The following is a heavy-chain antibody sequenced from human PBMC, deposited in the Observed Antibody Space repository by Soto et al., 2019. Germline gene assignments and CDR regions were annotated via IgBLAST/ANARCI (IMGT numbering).Heavy chain of an antibody. V-gene: IGHV4-30-2*01. CDR3: ARGREFDS. CDR1: GGSLTSGTDS. CDR2: IFPSGTT. J-gene: IGHJ4*02. Sequence: PSEPLSLTCAVSGGSLTSGTDSRNWIRQPPGKGLEWIGYIFPSGTTYYNPSLKSRVSISIDVSKNQFSLNLRSLTAADTAVYYCARGREFDSWGQGTLVTVSS.